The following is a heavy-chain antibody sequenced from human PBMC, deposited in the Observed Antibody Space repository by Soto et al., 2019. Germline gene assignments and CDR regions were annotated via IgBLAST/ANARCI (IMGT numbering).Heavy chain of an antibody. CDR1: GFTFSSYS. V-gene: IGHV3-48*02. Sequence: PGGSLRLSCGAAGFTFSSYSMNWVRQAPGKGLEWVSYISGSSVSIYYADSVKGRFTVSRDNAQNSLFLEMNSLRDEDTAVYYCARLTSILYGMDVWGLWTTVTVSS. D-gene: IGHD2-15*01. CDR3: ARLTSILYGMDV. CDR2: ISGSSVSI. J-gene: IGHJ6*02.